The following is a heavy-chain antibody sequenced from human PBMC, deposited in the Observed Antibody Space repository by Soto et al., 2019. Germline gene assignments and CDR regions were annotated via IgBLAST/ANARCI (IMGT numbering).Heavy chain of an antibody. J-gene: IGHJ4*02. CDR3: ARAKEYCYGSGELDY. D-gene: IGHD3-10*01. V-gene: IGHV3-33*01. Sequence: QVQLVESGGGVVQPGRSLRLSCAASGFTFSSYGMHWVRQAPGKGLEWVAVIWYDGSNKYYADSVKGRFTISRDNSKNTLYLQMNSLRAEDTAVYYCARAKEYCYGSGELDYWGQGTLVTVSS. CDR1: GFTFSSYG. CDR2: IWYDGSNK.